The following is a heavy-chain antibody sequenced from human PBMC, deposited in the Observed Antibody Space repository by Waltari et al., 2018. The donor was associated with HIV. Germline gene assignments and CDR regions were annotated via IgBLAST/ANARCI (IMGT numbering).Heavy chain of an antibody. CDR3: ARDYMIHHPFDY. CDR1: GCSIRRASYY. D-gene: IGHD3-22*01. J-gene: IGHJ4*02. V-gene: IGHV4-61*02. CDR2: IYTSGST. Sequence: QVPLQESGPGLVKPSQTLSLTCTVSGCSIRRASYYGSCIRQPAGKGLEWIGRIYTSGSTNYNPSLKSRVTISVDTSKNQFSLKLSSVTAADTAVYYCARDYMIHHPFDYWGQGTLVTVSS.